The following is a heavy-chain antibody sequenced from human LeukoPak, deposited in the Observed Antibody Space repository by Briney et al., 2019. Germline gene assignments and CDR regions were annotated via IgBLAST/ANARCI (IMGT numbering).Heavy chain of an antibody. CDR2: ISSSSSYI. V-gene: IGHV3-21*01. Sequence: GGSLRLSCAASGFTFSSYSMNWVRQAPGKGLEWVPSISSSSSYIYYADSVKGRFTISRDNSKNTLYLQMNSLRAEDTAVYYCARDPRRYFDWPYFDYWGQGTLITVSS. J-gene: IGHJ4*02. D-gene: IGHD3-9*01. CDR1: GFTFSSYS. CDR3: ARDPRRYFDWPYFDY.